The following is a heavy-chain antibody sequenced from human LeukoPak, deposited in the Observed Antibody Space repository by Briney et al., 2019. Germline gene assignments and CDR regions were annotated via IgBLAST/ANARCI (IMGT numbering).Heavy chain of an antibody. CDR1: GYTFTSYA. CDR3: ARDRYGDVFAHLDY. V-gene: IGHV1-2*02. Sequence: ASVTVSRKASGYTFTSYAIYWVRQAPGQGLEWMGWITPSGGTNYPQKFQGRVAITWDTSITTAYMDLSRLTSDDTAVYYCARDRYGDVFAHLDYWGQGALGTVSS. J-gene: IGHJ4*02. D-gene: IGHD5-24*01. CDR2: ITPSGGT.